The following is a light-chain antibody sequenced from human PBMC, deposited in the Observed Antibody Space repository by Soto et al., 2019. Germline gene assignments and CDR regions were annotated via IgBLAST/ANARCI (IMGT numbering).Light chain of an antibody. CDR1: QSVHNY. CDR2: GAS. Sequence: EVVLTQSPATLSLFPGERAALSCQASQSVHNYLAWYQQKPGQAPRLLIYGASNRAAGIPARFSGSGSGTDFTLTINSLEPEDFAVYYCQQRSNWPPITFGQGTRLEI. V-gene: IGKV3-11*01. J-gene: IGKJ5*01. CDR3: QQRSNWPPIT.